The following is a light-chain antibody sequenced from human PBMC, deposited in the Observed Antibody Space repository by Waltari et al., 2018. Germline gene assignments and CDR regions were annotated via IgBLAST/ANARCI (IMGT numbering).Light chain of an antibody. CDR3: SSYTSSSTLGV. CDR2: DVS. J-gene: IGLJ3*02. V-gene: IGLV2-14*01. Sequence: QSALTQPASVSGSPGQSITISCTGTRSDVGGYNYVPWYQQHPGNAPKLMIYDVSNRPSGVSNRFSGSKSGNTASLTISGLQAEDEADYYCSSYTSSSTLGVFGGGTKLTVL. CDR1: RSDVGGYNY.